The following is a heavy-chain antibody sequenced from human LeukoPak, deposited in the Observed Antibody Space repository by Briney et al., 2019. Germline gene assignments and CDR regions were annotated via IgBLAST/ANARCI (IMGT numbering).Heavy chain of an antibody. Sequence: SETLSLTCTVSGDSISRHYWSWIRQPPGKGLEWIRYIYYSGTTNYNPSFKRRVAISVDTSKNQISLEVNSVTAADTAVYYCAREKLEVRPRGFDPWGQGTLVTVSS. CDR2: IYYSGTT. V-gene: IGHV4-59*11. CDR1: GDSISRHY. CDR3: AREKLEVRPRGFDP. J-gene: IGHJ5*02. D-gene: IGHD1-1*01.